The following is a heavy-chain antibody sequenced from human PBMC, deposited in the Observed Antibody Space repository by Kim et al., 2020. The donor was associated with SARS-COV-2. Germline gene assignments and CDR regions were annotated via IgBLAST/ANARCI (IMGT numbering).Heavy chain of an antibody. D-gene: IGHD3-10*01. CDR2: IYPGDSDT. Sequence: GESLKISCKGSGYSFTSSWIGWVRQMPGKGLEWMGIIYPGDSDTRYSPSFQGQVTISADRSISTAYLQWSSLKASDTAMYYCARQPPIWFGDLGGDYWGQGTLVTVSS. CDR3: ARQPPIWFGDLGGDY. CDR1: GYSFTSSW. J-gene: IGHJ4*02. V-gene: IGHV5-51*01.